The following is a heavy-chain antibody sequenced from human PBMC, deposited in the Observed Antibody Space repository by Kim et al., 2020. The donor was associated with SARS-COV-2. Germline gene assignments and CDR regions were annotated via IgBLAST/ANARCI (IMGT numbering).Heavy chain of an antibody. CDR3: ARSSPGMDV. J-gene: IGHJ6*02. Sequence: PIYYEAHGKGRFTIARDNAKNAQSLQMNSLRAEDTAVYYCARSSPGMDVWGQGTTVTVSS. CDR2: PI. V-gene: IGHV3-48*01. D-gene: IGHD3-10*01.